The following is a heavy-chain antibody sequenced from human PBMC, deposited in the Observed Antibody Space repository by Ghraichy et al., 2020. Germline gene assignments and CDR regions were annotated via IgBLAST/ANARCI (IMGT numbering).Heavy chain of an antibody. CDR1: GFTFSSYG. D-gene: IGHD2-21*01. CDR2: IWYDGSIT. V-gene: IGHV3-33*01. CDR3: ARGYVEVIGDD. Sequence: GGSLRLSCAASGFTFSSYGMHWVRQAPGKGLEWVAVIWYDGSITLYGDSVKGRFTISRDNSKNTVYLQMNSLRAEDTAVYYCARGYVEVIGDDWGQGTLVTVSS. J-gene: IGHJ4*02.